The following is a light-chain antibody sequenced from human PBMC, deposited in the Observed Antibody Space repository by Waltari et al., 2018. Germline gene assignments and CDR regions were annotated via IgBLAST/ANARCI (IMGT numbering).Light chain of an antibody. CDR2: SAS. Sequence: QAPDSPAVSLGGEAHINFKASQTLLYINNNFLAWFQHKPEQPPKLLISSASSRHSGVPDRFSGSGSGTDFTLTISSLQAEDVATYYCQQYYGEPFTFGGGTKVQIK. CDR3: QQYYGEPFT. V-gene: IGKV4-1*01. CDR1: QTLLYINNNF. J-gene: IGKJ4*01.